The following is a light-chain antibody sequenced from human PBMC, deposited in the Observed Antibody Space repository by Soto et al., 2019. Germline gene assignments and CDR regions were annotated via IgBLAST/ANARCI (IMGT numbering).Light chain of an antibody. J-gene: IGKJ1*01. CDR3: LQHNRYPLT. V-gene: IGKV1-17*01. CDR1: QGIGND. Sequence: DIQMTQSPSSLSASVGDRVTITCRASQGIGNDLGWYQQKPGKVPERLIYSTSSLQSGVPSRFSGSGSGTEFTLTISSLQPEDFATYYCLQHNRYPLTFGQGTKVDI. CDR2: STS.